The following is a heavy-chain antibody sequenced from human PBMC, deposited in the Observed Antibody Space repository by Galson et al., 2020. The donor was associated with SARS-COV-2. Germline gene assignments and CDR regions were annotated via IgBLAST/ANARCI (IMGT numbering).Heavy chain of an antibody. CDR1: GVSISSYY. Sequence: SETLSLTCTVSGVSISSYYWSWIQQPPGKGLEWIGYIYYSGSTNYNPSLKSRVTISVDTSKNQFSLKLSSVTAADSAVYYCARESYDSSGYYLAYFDYWGQGTLVTVSS. CDR3: ARESYDSSGYYLAYFDY. D-gene: IGHD3-22*01. J-gene: IGHJ4*02. CDR2: IYYSGST. V-gene: IGHV4-59*01.